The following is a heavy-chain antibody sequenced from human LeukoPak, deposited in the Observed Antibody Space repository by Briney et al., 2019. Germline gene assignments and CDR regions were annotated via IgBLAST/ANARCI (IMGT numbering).Heavy chain of an antibody. Sequence: GGSLRLSCTASGFTFGSYAIHWVRQAPGKGLEWVTFISYDGSNKKYADSVKGRFTISRDNSKNTLYLQMNSLRAEDTAVYYCARERHLYYYYGMDVWGQGTTVTVSS. D-gene: IGHD6-25*01. CDR1: GFTFGSYA. CDR2: ISYDGSNK. J-gene: IGHJ6*02. CDR3: ARERHLYYYYGMDV. V-gene: IGHV3-30-3*01.